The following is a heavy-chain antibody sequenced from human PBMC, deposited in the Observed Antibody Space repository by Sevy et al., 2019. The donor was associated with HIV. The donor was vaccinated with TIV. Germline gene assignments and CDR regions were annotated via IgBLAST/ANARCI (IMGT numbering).Heavy chain of an antibody. CDR2: ISGSGSG. CDR3: AKVDVVVPVADYGLDV. V-gene: IGHV3-23*01. D-gene: IGHD2-2*01. CDR1: GFTFSSWA. Sequence: GGSLRLSCAASGFTFSSWAMSWVRQAPGKGLEWVSVISGSGSGYYADSVKGRFTISRDNSKNTLYLQMNSLRAEETAVYYCAKVDVVVPVADYGLDVWGQGTTVTVSS. J-gene: IGHJ6*02.